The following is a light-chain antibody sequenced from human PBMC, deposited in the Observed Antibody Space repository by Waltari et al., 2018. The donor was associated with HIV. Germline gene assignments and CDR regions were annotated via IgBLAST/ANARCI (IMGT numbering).Light chain of an antibody. CDR3: QVWDSSSEHPI. Sequence: SYVLTQPPSVSVAPGQTARITCGGNNIGDKSVHWYQKKPGQAPVLVVYDDSDRPSGIPDRFSVSNSGNTATLFISSVEAGDEADYYCQVWDSSSEHPIFGGGTKLSVL. CDR2: DDS. V-gene: IGLV3-21*02. CDR1: NIGDKS. J-gene: IGLJ2*01.